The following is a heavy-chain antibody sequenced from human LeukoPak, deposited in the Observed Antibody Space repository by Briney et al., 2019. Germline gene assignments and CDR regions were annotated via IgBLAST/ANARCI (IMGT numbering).Heavy chain of an antibody. V-gene: IGHV1-69*01. Sequence: ASGKVSCKASVGTFRSFTINWVRQAPGQGLEWMGGIIPMFGATNYAQKFQGRVTIPADESTSTAYMELSSLRSEDTAVYFCARGPGGSPAPFGFDYWGQGTLVTVSS. J-gene: IGHJ4*02. CDR1: VGTFRSFT. D-gene: IGHD1-26*01. CDR3: ARGPGGSPAPFGFDY. CDR2: IIPMFGAT.